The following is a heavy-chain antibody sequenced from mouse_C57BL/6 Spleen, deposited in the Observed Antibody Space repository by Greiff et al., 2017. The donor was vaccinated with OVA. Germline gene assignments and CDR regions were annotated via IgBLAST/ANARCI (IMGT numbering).Heavy chain of an antibody. CDR1: GFSLTSYG. CDR2: IWSGGST. D-gene: IGHD1-1*01. V-gene: IGHV2-2*01. CDR3: ARKRGDGSSYDYAMDY. Sequence: VKLVESGPGLVQPSQSLSITCTVSGFSLTSYGVHWVRQSPGKGLEWLGVIWSGGSTDYNAAFISRLSISKDNSKSQVFFKMNSLQADDTAIYYCARKRGDGSSYDYAMDYWGQGTSVTVSS. J-gene: IGHJ4*01.